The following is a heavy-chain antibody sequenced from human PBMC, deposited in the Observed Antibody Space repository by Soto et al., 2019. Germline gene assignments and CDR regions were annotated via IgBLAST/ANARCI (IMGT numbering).Heavy chain of an antibody. CDR2: TRNIANSYTT. Sequence: GGSLRLSCAASGFTFSDHYMDWVRQAPGKGLEWVGCTRNIANSYTTEYAASVKGKFTISRYDSKTSLYLQKNRLKTEDTAVDYCAKDEELGIFDYWGQGTMVTVSS. J-gene: IGHJ4*02. V-gene: IGHV3-72*01. D-gene: IGHD7-27*01. CDR1: GFTFSDHY. CDR3: AKDEELGIFDY.